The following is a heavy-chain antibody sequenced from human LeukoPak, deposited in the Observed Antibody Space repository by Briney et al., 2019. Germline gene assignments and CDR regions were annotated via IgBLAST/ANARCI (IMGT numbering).Heavy chain of an antibody. CDR2: INHSGST. Sequence: PSETLSLTCAVYGGSFSGYYWSWIRQPPGKGLEWIGEINHSGSTNYNPSLKSRVTISVDTSKNQFSLKLSSVTAADTAVYYCARGLIGYSNYGVNFDYWGQGTLVTVSS. CDR1: GGSFSGYY. CDR3: ARGLIGYSNYGVNFDY. D-gene: IGHD4-11*01. V-gene: IGHV4-34*01. J-gene: IGHJ4*02.